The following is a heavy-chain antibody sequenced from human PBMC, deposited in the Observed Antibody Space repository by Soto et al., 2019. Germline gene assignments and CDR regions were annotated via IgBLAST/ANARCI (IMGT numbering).Heavy chain of an antibody. CDR2: INPKSGGT. CDR3: ARAVVVTAIQHYYYGMDV. D-gene: IGHD2-21*02. V-gene: IGHV1-2*02. J-gene: IGHJ6*02. Sequence: QVQLVQSGAEVKKPGASVKVFCKASGYTFTDYYIHWVRQAPGQGLEWMGWINPKSGGTNFAQKFQGRVTMTRDTSISTVYMELRRLRSDDTAVYYCARAVVVTAIQHYYYGMDVWGQGTTVTVSS. CDR1: GYTFTDYY.